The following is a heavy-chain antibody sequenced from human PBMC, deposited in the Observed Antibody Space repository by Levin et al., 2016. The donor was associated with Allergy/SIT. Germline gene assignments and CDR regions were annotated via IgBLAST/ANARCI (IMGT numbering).Heavy chain of an antibody. Sequence: ASVKVSCKASNYTFTSYGFSWVRQAPGQGLEWMGWISTYNGNTNYAQKLQDRVTMTRDTSTNTVYMELSSLKSEDTAVYYCARGRYGYGSGRSELDYWGQGTLVTVSS. CDR1: NYTFTSYG. V-gene: IGHV1-18*01. CDR3: ARGRYGYGSGRSELDY. D-gene: IGHD3-10*01. CDR2: ISTYNGNT. J-gene: IGHJ4*02.